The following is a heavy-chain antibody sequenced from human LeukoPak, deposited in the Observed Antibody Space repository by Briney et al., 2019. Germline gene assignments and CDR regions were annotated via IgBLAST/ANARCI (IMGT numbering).Heavy chain of an antibody. J-gene: IGHJ4*02. CDR3: TTFFLDIVVVPALYYFDY. V-gene: IGHV3-15*01. D-gene: IGHD2-2*01. CDR2: IKSKTDGGTT. CDR1: GFTFSNAW. Sequence: GGSLRLSCAASGFTFSNAWMSWVRQAPGKGLEWVGRIKSKTDGGTTDYAAPVKGRFTISRDDSKNTLYLQMNSLKTEDTAVYYCTTFFLDIVVVPALYYFDYWGQGTLVTVSS.